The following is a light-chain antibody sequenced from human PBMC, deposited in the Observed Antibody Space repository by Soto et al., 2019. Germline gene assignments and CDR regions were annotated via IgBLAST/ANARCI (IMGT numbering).Light chain of an antibody. CDR2: EAS. CDR3: SSDAGSGIYV. Sequence: QSVLNQPPSASGSPGQSVTISCTGTSSDVGGYNFVSWYQQHPGKSPKLMIYEASKRPSGVPDRFSGSKSGNTASLTVSGLQAEDDADYYCSSDAGSGIYVFGTGTKVTVL. J-gene: IGLJ1*01. V-gene: IGLV2-8*01. CDR1: SSDVGGYNF.